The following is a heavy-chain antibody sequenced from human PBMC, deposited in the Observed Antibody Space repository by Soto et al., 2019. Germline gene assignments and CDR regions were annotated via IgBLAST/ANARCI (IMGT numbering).Heavy chain of an antibody. CDR1: GFTFSSYW. CDR3: ARGIVVVPAAIYYYYYMDV. V-gene: IGHV3-7*01. J-gene: IGHJ6*03. D-gene: IGHD2-2*01. CDR2: IRQDGSEK. Sequence: GGSLRLSCAASGFTFSSYWMTWVRQAPGKGLEWVANIRQDGSEKYYVDSVKGRFTISRDNAKNSLYLQMNSLRAEDTAVYYCARGIVVVPAAIYYYYYMDVWGKGTTVTVSS.